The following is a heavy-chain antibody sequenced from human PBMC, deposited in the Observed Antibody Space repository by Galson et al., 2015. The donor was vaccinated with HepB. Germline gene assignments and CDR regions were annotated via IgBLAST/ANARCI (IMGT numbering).Heavy chain of an antibody. CDR3: ARIGRIAAAGKGVFDY. J-gene: IGHJ4*02. CDR2: INPSGGST. CDR1: GYTFTSYY. V-gene: IGHV1-46*01. Sequence: SVKVSCKASGYTFTSYYMHWVRQAPGQGLEWMGIINPSGGSTGYAQKFQGRVTMTRDTSTSTVYMELSSLRSEDTAVYYCARIGRIAAAGKGVFDYWGQGTLVTVSS. D-gene: IGHD6-13*01.